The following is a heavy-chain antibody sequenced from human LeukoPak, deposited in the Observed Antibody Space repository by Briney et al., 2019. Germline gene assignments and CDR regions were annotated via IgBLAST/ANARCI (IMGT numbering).Heavy chain of an antibody. V-gene: IGHV3-48*02. Sequence: GVSLRLSCAASGFTFRSYSMNWVRQAPGKGPEWVSCISSSSSNIYYADSVKGRFTISRDNAKNSLYLQMNSLRDEDTAVYYCARDLLLPTYWGQGTMVTVSS. J-gene: IGHJ3*01. CDR2: ISSSSSNI. D-gene: IGHD2-15*01. CDR1: GFTFRSYS. CDR3: ARDLLLPTY.